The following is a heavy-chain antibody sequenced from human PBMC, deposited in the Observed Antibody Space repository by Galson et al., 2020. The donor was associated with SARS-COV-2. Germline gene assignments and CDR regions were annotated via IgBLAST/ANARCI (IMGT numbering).Heavy chain of an antibody. Sequence: GESLKISCAASGFTFSSYAISWVRQAPGKGLEWVSGISGSGVTTYYADSVKGRFTISRDNSKNTMYLQMNSLRAEDTAVYYCAKWETRYYDILTGYYGVDYYYYYGMDVWGQGTTVTVSS. D-gene: IGHD3-9*01. V-gene: IGHV3-23*01. CDR3: AKWETRYYDILTGYYGVDYYYYYGMDV. CDR2: ISGSGVTT. J-gene: IGHJ6*02. CDR1: GFTFSSYA.